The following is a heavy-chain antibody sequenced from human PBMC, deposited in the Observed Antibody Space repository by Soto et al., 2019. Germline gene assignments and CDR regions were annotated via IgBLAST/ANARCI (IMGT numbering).Heavy chain of an antibody. D-gene: IGHD5-18*01. CDR2: IYYSGST. CDR1: GGSISSGDYY. CDR3: ARVGEGGYSYGSYYYGMDV. Sequence: SETLSLTCTVSGGSISSGDYYWSWIRQPPGKGLEWIGYIYYSGSTYYNPSLKSRVTISVDTSKNQFSLKLSSVTAADTAVYYCARVGEGGYSYGSYYYGMDVWGQGTTVTVSS. V-gene: IGHV4-30-4*02. J-gene: IGHJ6*02.